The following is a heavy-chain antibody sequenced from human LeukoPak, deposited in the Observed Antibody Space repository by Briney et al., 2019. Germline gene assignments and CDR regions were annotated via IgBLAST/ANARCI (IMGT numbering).Heavy chain of an antibody. D-gene: IGHD3-3*01. CDR3: ARFPGFKMEWFLSKKDDKDKHWFDP. V-gene: IGHV1-2*02. CDR1: GYTFTGYY. CDR2: INPNSGGT. J-gene: IGHJ5*02. Sequence: GASVKVSCKASGYTFTGYYIHWVRQAPGQGLEWMGWINPNSGGTNYAQKFQGRVTMTRDTSISTAYMELSRLRSDDTAVYYCARFPGFKMEWFLSKKDDKDKHWFDPWGQGTLVTVSS.